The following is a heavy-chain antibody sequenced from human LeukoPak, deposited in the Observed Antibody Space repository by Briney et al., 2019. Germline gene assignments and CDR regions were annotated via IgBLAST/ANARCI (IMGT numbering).Heavy chain of an antibody. V-gene: IGHV4-30-2*01. CDR3: ARENYDFWSGFDY. J-gene: IGHJ4*02. CDR1: GDSIGSGGHY. D-gene: IGHD3-3*01. Sequence: SQTLSLTCIVSGDSIGSGGHYWSWIRQPPGKGLEWIGYIYHSGSTYYSPSLKSRVTISVDRSENQFSLKLNSVTAADTAVYYCARENYDFWSGFDYWGQGTLVTVSS. CDR2: IYHSGST.